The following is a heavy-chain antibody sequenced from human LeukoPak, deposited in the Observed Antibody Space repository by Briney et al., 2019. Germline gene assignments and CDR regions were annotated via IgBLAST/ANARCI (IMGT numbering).Heavy chain of an antibody. CDR1: GFTLSTYA. V-gene: IGHV3-23*01. Sequence: GGSQRLSCAASGFTLSTYAMSWVRQTPGKGLEWVAATSSSDAGTYHADSVRGRFTISRDNSKNTLYLQMNSLRAEDTAVYYCARFALKTPPTDWGQGTLVTVSS. J-gene: IGHJ4*02. CDR3: ARFALKTPPTD. CDR2: TSSSDAGT.